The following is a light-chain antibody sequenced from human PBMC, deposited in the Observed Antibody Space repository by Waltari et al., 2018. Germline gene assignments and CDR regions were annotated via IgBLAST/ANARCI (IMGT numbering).Light chain of an antibody. J-gene: IGLJ2*01. CDR2: EVS. Sequence: QSALTQPASVSGSPGQSITISCTGPSSDVGGYNHVSWYQQHPGKAPKLMIYEVSNRPSGVSNRFSGSKSGNTASLTISGLQAEDEADYYCSSYTSSSTLVVFGGGTKLTVL. V-gene: IGLV2-14*01. CDR3: SSYTSSSTLVV. CDR1: SSDVGGYNH.